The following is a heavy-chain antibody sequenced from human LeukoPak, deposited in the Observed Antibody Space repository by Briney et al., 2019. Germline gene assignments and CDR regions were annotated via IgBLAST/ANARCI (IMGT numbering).Heavy chain of an antibody. D-gene: IGHD2-2*02. CDR2: IYYSGST. CDR3: ARDGRYCSSTSCYIGFDY. Sequence: SETLSLTCTVSGGSLSSSSYYWGWIRQPPGKGLEWIGSIYYSGSTYYNPSLKSRVTISVDTSKNQFSLKLSSVTAADTAVYYCARDGRYCSSTSCYIGFDYWGQGTLVTVSS. J-gene: IGHJ4*02. CDR1: GGSLSSSSYY. V-gene: IGHV4-39*07.